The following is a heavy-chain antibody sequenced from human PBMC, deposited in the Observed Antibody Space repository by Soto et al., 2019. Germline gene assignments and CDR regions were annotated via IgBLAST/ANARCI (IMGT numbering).Heavy chain of an antibody. V-gene: IGHV3-23*01. CDR1: GFTFSSYA. CDR3: AERRGAGGHFDY. J-gene: IGHJ4*02. Sequence: GGSLRLSCAASGFTFSSYAMGWVRQGPGKGLEWVAVVSIGGSTHYADSVRGRFTISRDNSKNTLSLQMNSLTAEDTAVYFCAERRGAGGHFDYWGQGALVTVSS. CDR2: VSIGGST. D-gene: IGHD2-15*01.